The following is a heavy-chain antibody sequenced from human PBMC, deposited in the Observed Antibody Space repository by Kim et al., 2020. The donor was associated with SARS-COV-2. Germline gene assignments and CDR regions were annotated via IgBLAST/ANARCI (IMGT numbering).Heavy chain of an antibody. J-gene: IGHJ4*02. CDR3: AKFPRARGYSYVDY. CDR2: ISGSGGST. CDR1: GFTFSSYA. D-gene: IGHD5-18*01. V-gene: IGHV3-23*01. Sequence: GGSLRLSCAASGFTFSSYAMSWVRQAPGKGLEWVSAISGSGGSTYYADSVKGRFTISRDNSKNTLYLQMNSLRAEDTAVYYCAKFPRARGYSYVDYWGQGTLVTVSS.